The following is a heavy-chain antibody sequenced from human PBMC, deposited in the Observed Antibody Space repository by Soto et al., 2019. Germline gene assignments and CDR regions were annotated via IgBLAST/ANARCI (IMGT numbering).Heavy chain of an antibody. CDR3: SRDIQALGKPTRQRFDF. V-gene: IGHV3-9*01. CDR2: ISWNGGTT. Sequence: EVQLVESGGGLVQPGRSLRLSCAASGFRFDDFAMHWVRQAPGRGLEWVAVISWNGGTTIYADSVKGRFSVSRDNSKNSLFLQMDSLRPEDTALYYCSRDIQALGKPTRQRFDFWGQGTQVTVSS. J-gene: IGHJ4*02. CDR1: GFRFDDFA. D-gene: IGHD2-2*01.